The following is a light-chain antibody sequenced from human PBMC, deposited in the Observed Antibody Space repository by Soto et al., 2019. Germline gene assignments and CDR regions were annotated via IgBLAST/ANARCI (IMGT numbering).Light chain of an antibody. Sequence: QSALTQPPSASGSPGQSVTISCTGTSSDVGSYNFVSWYQQYPGKAPKLMIYEVTKRPSGVPDRFSGSKSGNTASLTVSGLQAEDEADYYCSSCAASNTHVFGTGTKVTVL. CDR1: SSDVGSYNF. J-gene: IGLJ1*01. CDR3: SSCAASNTHV. CDR2: EVT. V-gene: IGLV2-8*01.